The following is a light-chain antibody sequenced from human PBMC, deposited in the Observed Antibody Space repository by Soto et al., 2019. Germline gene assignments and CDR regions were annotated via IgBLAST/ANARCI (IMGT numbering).Light chain of an antibody. V-gene: IGKV1-39*01. CDR2: AAN. Sequence: DIQMTQYPSSLSASVGDTVTITCRASQSISHYLSWYQQKPGKAPQLLIYAANNLQSGVPSRFSGSGFGTDFTLTITSLQPEDFATYYCQQSYDMPWTFGLRTKVDI. J-gene: IGKJ1*01. CDR1: QSISHY. CDR3: QQSYDMPWT.